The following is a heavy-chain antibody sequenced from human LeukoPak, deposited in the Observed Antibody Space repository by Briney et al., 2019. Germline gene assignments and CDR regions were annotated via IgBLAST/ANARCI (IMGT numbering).Heavy chain of an antibody. CDR1: GYTFTSYD. D-gene: IGHD3-3*01. J-gene: IGHJ6*03. CDR2: MNPNSGNT. Sequence: ASVKVSCKASGYTFTSYDINWVRQATGQGLEWMGWMNPNSGNTGYARKFQGRVTITRNTSISTAYMELSSLRSEDTAVYYCARGRVSIFGVVHRPYYYYYMDVWGKGTTVTVSS. V-gene: IGHV1-8*03. CDR3: ARGRVSIFGVVHRPYYYYYMDV.